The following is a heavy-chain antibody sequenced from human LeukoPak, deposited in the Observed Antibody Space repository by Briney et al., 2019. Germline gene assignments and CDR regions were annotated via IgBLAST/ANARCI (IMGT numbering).Heavy chain of an antibody. CDR1: GFTFSDYY. CDR3: ARESRYCSGGSCYYRERYFDY. V-gene: IGHV3-11*01. J-gene: IGHJ4*02. CDR2: IRSSGSTI. D-gene: IGHD2-15*01. Sequence: GGSLRLSCAASGFTFSDYYMSWIRQAPGKGLEWVSYIRSSGSTIYYADSVKGRFTISRDNAKNSLYLQMNSLRAEDTAVYYCARESRYCSGGSCYYRERYFDYWGQGTLVTVSS.